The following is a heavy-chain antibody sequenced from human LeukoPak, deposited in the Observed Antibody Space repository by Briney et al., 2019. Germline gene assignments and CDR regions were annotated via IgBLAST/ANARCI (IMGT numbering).Heavy chain of an antibody. CDR1: GGSISSGGYS. Sequence: PSETLSLTSTVSGGSISSGGYSRSWIRQHPGKCLEWIGYIYYSGTTYYNPSFKSRVTISVDTSKNQFSLKLSSVTAADTAVYYCARAGWYGGNAFDYWGRGTLVTVS. J-gene: IGHJ4*02. V-gene: IGHV4-31*03. D-gene: IGHD4-23*01. CDR3: ARAGWYGGNAFDY. CDR2: IYYSGTT.